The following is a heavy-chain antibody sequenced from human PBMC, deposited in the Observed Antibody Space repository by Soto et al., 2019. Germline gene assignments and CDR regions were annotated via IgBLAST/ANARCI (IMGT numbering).Heavy chain of an antibody. J-gene: IGHJ6*02. Sequence: QVQLQQWGAGLLKPSETLSLTCAVYGGSFSGYYWSWIRQSSGKGLEWIGEINHSGSTNYNPSLKSRVTISVDTSKNQCSLKLSSVSAADTAVYFCARRRGRQQLVQRYYNGMDVWGQGTTVTVSS. CDR1: GGSFSGYY. V-gene: IGHV4-34*02. CDR3: ARRRGRQQLVQRYYNGMDV. CDR2: INHSGST. D-gene: IGHD6-13*01.